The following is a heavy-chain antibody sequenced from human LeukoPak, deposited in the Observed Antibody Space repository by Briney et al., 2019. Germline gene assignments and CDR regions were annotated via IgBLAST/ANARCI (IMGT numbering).Heavy chain of an antibody. Sequence: SETLSLTGTVSGGSISSYYWSWIRQPPGKGLEWIGYIYYSGSTNYNPSLKSRVTISVDTSKNQFSLKLSSVTAADTAVYYCARGRYMYSSSSPLDYWGQGTLVTVST. D-gene: IGHD6-6*01. J-gene: IGHJ4*02. CDR3: ARGRYMYSSSSPLDY. V-gene: IGHV4-59*01. CDR2: IYYSGST. CDR1: GGSISSYY.